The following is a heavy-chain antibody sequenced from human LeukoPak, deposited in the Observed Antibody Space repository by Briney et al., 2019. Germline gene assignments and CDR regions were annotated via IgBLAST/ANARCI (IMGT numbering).Heavy chain of an antibody. V-gene: IGHV3-30*04. D-gene: IGHD3-9*01. CDR1: GFTFSSYA. CDR3: AGRLRYFDWATTVDY. Sequence: GGALRLSCAASGFTFSSYAMHWVRQAPGKGLEWVAVISYDGSSKYYADSVKGRFTISRDNSKNTLYLQMNSLRAEDTAVYYCAGRLRYFDWATTVDYWGQGTLVTVSS. J-gene: IGHJ4*02. CDR2: ISYDGSSK.